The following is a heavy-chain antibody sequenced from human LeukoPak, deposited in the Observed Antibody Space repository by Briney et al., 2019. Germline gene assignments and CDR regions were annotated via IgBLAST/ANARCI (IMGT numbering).Heavy chain of an antibody. CDR2: VNSNGGNT. V-gene: IGHV3-64*01. Sequence: PGGSLRLSCAASGFTFSTYALHWVRQAQGKGLEFVSGVNSNGGNTYYANSVKGRFTISRDNSKNTLYLQMGSLRPEDMAVYHCARVILTGYYYDSWGQGTLVTVSS. J-gene: IGHJ4*02. CDR3: ARVILTGYYYDS. D-gene: IGHD3-9*01. CDR1: GFTFSTYA.